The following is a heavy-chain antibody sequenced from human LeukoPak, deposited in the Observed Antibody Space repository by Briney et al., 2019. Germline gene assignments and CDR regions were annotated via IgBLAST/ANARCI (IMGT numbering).Heavy chain of an antibody. CDR2: ISAYNGNT. Sequence: ASVKVSCKASGYTFTTYGISWVRQAPGQGLEWTGWISAYNGNTNYAQKLQGRVTMTTVTSTSTVYMELRSLTSDDTAVYYCARAKTLEPTPSNAFDIWGQGTMVTVSS. J-gene: IGHJ3*02. V-gene: IGHV1-18*01. CDR3: ARAKTLEPTPSNAFDI. CDR1: GYTFTTYG. D-gene: IGHD1-1*01.